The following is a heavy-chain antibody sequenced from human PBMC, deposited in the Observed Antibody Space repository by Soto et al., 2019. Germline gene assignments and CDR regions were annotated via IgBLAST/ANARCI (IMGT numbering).Heavy chain of an antibody. Sequence: ASVKVSCKASGYTFTGYAMHWVRQAPGQRLEWMGWINAGNGNTKYSQKFQGRVTITRDTSTSTAYMELSSLRSEDTAVYYCAREYDSRGYPRYYFDYWGQGTLVTVSS. CDR3: AREYDSRGYPRYYFDY. CDR2: INAGNGNT. D-gene: IGHD3-22*01. CDR1: GYTFTGYA. J-gene: IGHJ4*02. V-gene: IGHV1-3*01.